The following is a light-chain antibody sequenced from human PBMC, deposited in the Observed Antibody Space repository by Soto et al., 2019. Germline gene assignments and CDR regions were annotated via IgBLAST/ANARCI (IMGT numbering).Light chain of an antibody. Sequence: EIVMTQSPATLSVSPGERATLSCRASQSVSNNLAWYQQKPGQGPWLLMYGASTRATGIPARFSGSGSGTEVTLTISSRQSEDSAVYYCQQYNEWPLTFGPGTKLDIK. CDR2: GAS. CDR3: QQYNEWPLT. CDR1: QSVSNN. J-gene: IGKJ3*01. V-gene: IGKV3-15*01.